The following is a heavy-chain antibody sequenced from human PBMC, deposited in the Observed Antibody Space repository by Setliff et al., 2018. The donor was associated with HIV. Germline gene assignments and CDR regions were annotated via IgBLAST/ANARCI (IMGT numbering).Heavy chain of an antibody. CDR1: GYTFTDYF. CDR2: ISPNSGGT. Sequence: ASVKVSCKASGYTFTDYFMHWVRQAPGQGLEWMGWISPNSGGTNYAQKFQGRVTMTRDTSISTAYMELSRLRSDDTAVYYCARAGRYRVRGVMGHYYYYYMDVWGKGTTVTVSS. J-gene: IGHJ6*03. CDR3: ARAGRYRVRGVMGHYYYYYMDV. D-gene: IGHD3-10*01. V-gene: IGHV1-2*02.